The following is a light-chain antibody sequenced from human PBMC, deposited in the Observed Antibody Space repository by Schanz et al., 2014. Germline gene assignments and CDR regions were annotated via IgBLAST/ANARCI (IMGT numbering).Light chain of an antibody. CDR1: QSVSSN. V-gene: IGKV3-15*01. CDR2: GAS. CDR3: QKYNSARGT. Sequence: EIVLTQSPGTLSLSPGERATLSCRASQSVSSNLAWYQQKPGQAPRLLIYGASTRATGIPARFSGSGSGTDFTLTISSLQPEDVATYYCQKYNSARGTFGQGTKVEIK. J-gene: IGKJ1*01.